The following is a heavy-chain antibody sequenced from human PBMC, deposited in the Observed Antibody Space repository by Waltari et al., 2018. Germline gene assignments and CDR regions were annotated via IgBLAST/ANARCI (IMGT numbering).Heavy chain of an antibody. V-gene: IGHV3-23*01. J-gene: IGHJ3*01. CDR1: ALTFSTYV. CDR2: ISGSGAE. D-gene: IGHD2-2*02. Sequence: EVQLMESGGGLVQPGVSLRLSCSASALTFSTYVVNLVRQAPGKGLEWVCSISGSGAEWYAESVRGRFTISRDNPKNTVFLQMNSLRVEDTALYYCAKDDRYPDDVFGLWGLGTMVTVSS. CDR3: AKDDRYPDDVFGL.